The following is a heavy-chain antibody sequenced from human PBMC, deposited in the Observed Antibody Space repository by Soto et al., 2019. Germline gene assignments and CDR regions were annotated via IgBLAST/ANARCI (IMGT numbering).Heavy chain of an antibody. CDR1: GFSLSTSGVG. CDR3: AHSPDSSSGGSY. J-gene: IGHJ4*02. CDR2: IYWDDDK. Sequence: QITLKESGPTLVKPTQTLTLTCTFSGFSLSTSGVGVGWIRQPPGKALEWLALIYWDDDKRYSPSLKSRLTIXKAXSKNQVVLTMTNMDPVDTATYYCAHSPDSSSGGSYWGQGTLVTVSS. V-gene: IGHV2-5*02. D-gene: IGHD6-6*01.